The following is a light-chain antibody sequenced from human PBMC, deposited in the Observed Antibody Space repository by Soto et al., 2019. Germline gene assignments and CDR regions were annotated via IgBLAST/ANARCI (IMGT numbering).Light chain of an antibody. V-gene: IGKV3-11*01. CDR3: QQRSYWPPIT. CDR2: DAS. Sequence: DTVLTQSPATLSLSPGETATLSCRASQSVRSHLAWYQQRPGQPPRLLIYDASYRATGVPLRFSGSGSGTEFTLTISSLESGDSAIYYCQQRSYWPPITFGQGTRLESK. J-gene: IGKJ5*01. CDR1: QSVRSH.